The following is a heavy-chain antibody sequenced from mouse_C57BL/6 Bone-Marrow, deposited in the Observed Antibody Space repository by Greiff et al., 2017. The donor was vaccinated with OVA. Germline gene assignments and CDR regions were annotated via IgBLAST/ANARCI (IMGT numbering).Heavy chain of an antibody. CDR1: GYSITSGYY. V-gene: IGHV3-6*01. CDR3: ARGYYGHWGVGFAY. J-gene: IGHJ3*01. D-gene: IGHD2-1*01. Sequence: EVKLMESGPGLVKPSQSLSLTCSVTGYSITSGYYWNWIRQFPGNKLEWMGYISYDGSNNYNPSLKNRISITRDTSKNQFFLKLNSVTTEDTATYYCARGYYGHWGVGFAYWGQGTLVTVSA. CDR2: ISYDGSN.